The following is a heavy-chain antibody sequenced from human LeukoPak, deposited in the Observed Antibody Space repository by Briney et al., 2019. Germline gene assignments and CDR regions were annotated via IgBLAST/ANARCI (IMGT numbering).Heavy chain of an antibody. CDR1: GFTFSSYS. Sequence: PGGSLRLSCAASGFTFSSYSMNWVRQAPGKGLEWVSYISSSGSTIYYADSVKGRFTISRDNAKNSLYLQMNSLRAEDTAVYYCARVMRWELHGGLDYWGQGTLVTVSS. V-gene: IGHV3-48*04. J-gene: IGHJ4*02. CDR3: ARVMRWELHGGLDY. CDR2: ISSSGSTI. D-gene: IGHD1-26*01.